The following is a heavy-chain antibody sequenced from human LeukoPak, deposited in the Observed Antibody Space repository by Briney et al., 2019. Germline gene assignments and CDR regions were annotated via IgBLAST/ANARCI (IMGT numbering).Heavy chain of an antibody. Sequence: KAGGSLRLSCAASGFTFSNYYMHWLRQAPFRGLEWVSSTSESNDNIKYADSVKGRFTISRDNSKNTLYLQMNSLRAEDTAVYYCAKERGDGAIKGADWFDPWGQGTLVTVSS. CDR1: GFTFSNYY. CDR3: AKERGDGAIKGADWFDP. D-gene: IGHD1-26*01. V-gene: IGHV3-21*01. CDR2: TSESNDNI. J-gene: IGHJ5*02.